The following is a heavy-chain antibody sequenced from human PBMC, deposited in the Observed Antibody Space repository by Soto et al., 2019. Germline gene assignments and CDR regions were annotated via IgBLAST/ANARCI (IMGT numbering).Heavy chain of an antibody. CDR1: GFTFSSYG. V-gene: IGHV3-33*01. J-gene: IGHJ3*02. Sequence: QVQLVESGGGVVQPGRSLRLSCAASGFTFSSYGMHWVRQAPGKGLEWVAVIWYDGSNKYYADSVKGRFTISRDNSKNTLYLQMNSLRAEDTAVYYCARETTVTTSDAFEIWGQGTMVTVSS. CDR2: IWYDGSNK. CDR3: ARETTVTTSDAFEI. D-gene: IGHD4-17*01.